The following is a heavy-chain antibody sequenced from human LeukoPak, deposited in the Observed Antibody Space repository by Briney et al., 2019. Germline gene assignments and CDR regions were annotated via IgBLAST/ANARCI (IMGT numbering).Heavy chain of an antibody. J-gene: IGHJ1*01. CDR3: ARSPHYCSGTSCYRKEYFQH. V-gene: IGHV3-21*01. Sequence: PAGSLRLSCAASGFTFSSYSMNWVRQPPGKGLEWVSSISSSSSSIYYPDSVKGRFTNSRDNAKNSLYLQMSSLRAEDTAVYYCARSPHYCSGTSCYRKEYFQHWGQGTLVTVFS. CDR2: ISSSSSSI. CDR1: GFTFSSYS. D-gene: IGHD2-2*01.